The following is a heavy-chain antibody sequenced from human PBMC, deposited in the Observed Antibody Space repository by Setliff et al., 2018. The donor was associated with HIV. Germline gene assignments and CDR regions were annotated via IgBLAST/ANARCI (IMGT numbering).Heavy chain of an antibody. J-gene: IGHJ4*02. V-gene: IGHV1-2*06. Sequence: ASVKVSCKASGYTFTGYYMHWVRQAPGQGLEWMGRINPNSGGTNYAQKCQGRVTMTRDTSTSTVYMELSSLRSEDTAVYYCARWYGFHSSSSVLGFWGQGTLVTVSS. D-gene: IGHD6-6*01. CDR3: ARWYGFHSSSSVLGF. CDR1: GYTFTGYY. CDR2: INPNSGGT.